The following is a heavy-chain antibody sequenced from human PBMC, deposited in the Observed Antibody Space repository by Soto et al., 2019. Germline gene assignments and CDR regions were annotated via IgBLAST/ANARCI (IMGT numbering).Heavy chain of an antibody. J-gene: IGHJ5*02. V-gene: IGHV1-18*01. CDR3: ARELPPGIAAAGHNWFDP. CDR1: GYTFTSYG. Sequence: SVKVSCKASGYTFTSYGISWVRQAPGQGLEWMGWISAYNGNTNYAQKLQGRVTMTTDTSTSTAYMELRSLRSDDTAVYYCARELPPGIAAAGHNWFDPWGQGTLVTVSS. CDR2: ISAYNGNT. D-gene: IGHD6-13*01.